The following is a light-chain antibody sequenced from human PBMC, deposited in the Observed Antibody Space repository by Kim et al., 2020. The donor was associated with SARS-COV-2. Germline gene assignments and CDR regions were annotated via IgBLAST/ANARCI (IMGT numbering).Light chain of an antibody. CDR3: QSYGSSSHRV. CDR1: Y. Sequence: YVQWYQQRPGSAPLTVIYEDVERPSGIHDRFSGSIDSSSNSASLTISGLRSEDEADYYCQSYGSSSHRVFGGGTQLTVL. J-gene: IGLJ3*02. V-gene: IGLV6-57*02. CDR2: EDV.